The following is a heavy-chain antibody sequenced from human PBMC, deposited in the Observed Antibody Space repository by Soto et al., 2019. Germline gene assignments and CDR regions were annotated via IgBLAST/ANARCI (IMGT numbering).Heavy chain of an antibody. J-gene: IGHJ5*02. CDR1: GYTFTSYG. V-gene: IGHV1-18*01. Sequence: ASVKVSCKASGYTFTSYGISWVRQAPGQRLEWMGWISAYNGNTNYAQKLQGRVTMTTDTSTSTAYMELRSLRSDDTDVYYCARGPSAYYDYVWGSYRYDNWFDPWGQGTLVTVSS. D-gene: IGHD3-16*02. CDR3: ARGPSAYYDYVWGSYRYDNWFDP. CDR2: ISAYNGNT.